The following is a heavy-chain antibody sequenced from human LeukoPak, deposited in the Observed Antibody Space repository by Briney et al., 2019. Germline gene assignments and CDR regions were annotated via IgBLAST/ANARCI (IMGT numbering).Heavy chain of an antibody. V-gene: IGHV1-8*03. CDR1: GYTFTSYG. D-gene: IGHD5-24*01. CDR3: ARATSRDGYNYFDY. CDR2: MNPNSGNT. J-gene: IGHJ4*02. Sequence: ASVKVSCKASGYTFTSYGISWVRQATGQGLEWMGWMNPNSGNTGYAQKFQGRVTITRNTSISTAYMELSSLRSEDTAVYYCARATSRDGYNYFDYWGQGTLVTVSS.